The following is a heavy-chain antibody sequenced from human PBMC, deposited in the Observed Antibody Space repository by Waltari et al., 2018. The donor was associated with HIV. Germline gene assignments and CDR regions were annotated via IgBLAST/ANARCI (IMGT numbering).Heavy chain of an antibody. J-gene: IGHJ6*02. V-gene: IGHV1-69*01. D-gene: IGHD3-10*01. CDR1: GGTFSSYA. CDR3: ATHRSLLWFRESPVYYYYGRDV. Sequence: KKPGSSVKVSCKASGGTFSSYAISWVRQAPGQGLEWMGGIIPIFGTANYAQKFQGRVTITADESTSTAYMELSSLRSEDTAVYYCATHRSLLWFRESPVYYYYGRDVWGQGTTVTVSS. CDR2: IIPIFGTA.